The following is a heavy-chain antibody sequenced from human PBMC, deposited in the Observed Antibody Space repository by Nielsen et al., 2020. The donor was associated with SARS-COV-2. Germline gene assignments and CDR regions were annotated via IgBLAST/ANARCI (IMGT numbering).Heavy chain of an antibody. J-gene: IGHJ4*02. CDR2: ISWNSGSI. CDR3: AKVDYYGSGGAY. D-gene: IGHD3-10*01. CDR1: GFTFDDYA. Sequence: GGSLRLSCAVSGFTFDDYAMHWVRQAPGKGLEWVSGISWNSGSIGYADSVKGRFTISRDNAKNSLYLQMNSLRAEDTALYYCAKVDYYGSGGAYWGQGTLVTVSS. V-gene: IGHV3-9*01.